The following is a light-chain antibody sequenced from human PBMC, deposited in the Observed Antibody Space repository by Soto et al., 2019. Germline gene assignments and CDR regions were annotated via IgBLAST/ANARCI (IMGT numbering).Light chain of an antibody. CDR1: QSVIYSSNNKNY. CDR3: HQYYRTPYT. Sequence: DIVMTQSPDSLAVSLGERATINCKASQSVIYSSNNKNYLAWYQQTPGQPPKVVIYWASTRESGVPDRFSGSGSATDFTLTISSLQAEDVAVYYCHQYYRTPYTFGQGTKLEIK. CDR2: WAS. V-gene: IGKV4-1*01. J-gene: IGKJ2*01.